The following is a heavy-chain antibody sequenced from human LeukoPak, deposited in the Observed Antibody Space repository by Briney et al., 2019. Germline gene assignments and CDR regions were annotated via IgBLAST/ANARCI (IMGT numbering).Heavy chain of an antibody. D-gene: IGHD2-21*02. CDR1: GFTVSSNY. V-gene: IGHV3-66*01. CDR3: ARDAEVIVVVTATFDY. Sequence: GGSLRLSCAASGFTVSSNYMSWVRQAPGKGLEWVSVIYSGGSTYYADSVKGRFTISRDNSKNTLYLQMNSLRAEDTAVYYCARDAEVIVVVTATFDYWGQGTLVTVSS. CDR2: IYSGGST. J-gene: IGHJ4*02.